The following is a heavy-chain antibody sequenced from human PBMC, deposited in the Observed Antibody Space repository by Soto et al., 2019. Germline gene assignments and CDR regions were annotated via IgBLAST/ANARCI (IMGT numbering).Heavy chain of an antibody. CDR3: TRDPNGDYVGVFDF. CDR1: EFTFSAYA. CDR2: ITGSGGGT. J-gene: IGHJ3*01. D-gene: IGHD4-17*01. Sequence: ELQVLESGGGLAQPGGSLRLSCATSEFTFSAYAMTWVRQAPGEGLEWVSSITGSGGGTSYADSVKGRFSISRDNSKNTLYLRMDRLRVEDTAVYYCTRDPNGDYVGVFDFWGQGILVTVSS. V-gene: IGHV3-23*01.